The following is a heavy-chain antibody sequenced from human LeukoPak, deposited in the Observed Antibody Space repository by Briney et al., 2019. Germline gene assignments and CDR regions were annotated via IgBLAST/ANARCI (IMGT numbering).Heavy chain of an antibody. CDR3: ARLRRTVAGSTYASDY. D-gene: IGHD6-19*01. V-gene: IGHV3-21*01. J-gene: IGHJ4*02. CDR1: GFTFSSYS. Sequence: GGSLRLSCAASGFTFSSYSMNWVRQAPGKGLEWVSSISSSSRYIYYADSVKVRFTISRDNAKNSLYLQMNSLRAEDTAVCNCARLRRTVAGSTYASDYWGQGTLVTVSS. CDR2: ISSSSRYI.